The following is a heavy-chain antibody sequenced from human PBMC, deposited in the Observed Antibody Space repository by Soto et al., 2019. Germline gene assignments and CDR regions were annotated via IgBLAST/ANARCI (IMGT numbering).Heavy chain of an antibody. D-gene: IGHD3-16*02. J-gene: IGHJ6*02. V-gene: IGHV3-30*04. CDR1: GFTFSDDS. Sequence: QLVESGGGVVQPGRPLRLSCVASGFTFSDDSMHWVRQSPGMGLEWVSVISYDGRQRHYAESVMGRLTISRDNSNNTLYLQVNSLRLEDTASYYCARVAFLGDFSIFRGYQYYGMDLWGQGTTVIVSS. CDR3: ARVAFLGDFSIFRGYQYYGMDL. CDR2: ISYDGRQR.